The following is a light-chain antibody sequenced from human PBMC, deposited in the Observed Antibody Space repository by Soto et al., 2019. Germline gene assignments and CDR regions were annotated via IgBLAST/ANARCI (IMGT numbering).Light chain of an antibody. J-gene: IGKJ2*01. CDR2: GTS. V-gene: IGKV3-20*01. CDR1: QSVSSTY. CDR3: QQYGTSPYT. Sequence: IVLTQSPGTLSLSPGQRATLSCRASQSVSSTYLAWYQQKPGQAPRLLIYGTSIRATGIPDRFSGSGSGTDFTLTISRLEPEDFAVYSCQQYGTSPYTFGQGTKLEIK.